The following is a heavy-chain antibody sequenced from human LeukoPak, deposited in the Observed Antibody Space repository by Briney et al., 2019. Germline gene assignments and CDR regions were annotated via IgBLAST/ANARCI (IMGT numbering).Heavy chain of an antibody. V-gene: IGHV4-38-2*02. J-gene: IGHJ5*02. CDR3: ARGYDSSGYYYLELYNWFDP. Sequence: SETLSLTCTVSGYSISSGYYWGWIRQSPGKGLEWIGNIYRRGSTHYNPSLKSRVTISVDTSKNQFSLKLSSVTAADTAVYYCARGYDSSGYYYLELYNWFDPWGQGTLVTVSS. CDR1: GYSISSGYY. D-gene: IGHD3-22*01. CDR2: IYRRGST.